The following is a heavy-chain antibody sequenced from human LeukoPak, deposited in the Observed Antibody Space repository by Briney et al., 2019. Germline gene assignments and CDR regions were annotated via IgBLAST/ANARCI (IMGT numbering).Heavy chain of an antibody. CDR3: ARDQVSSSPTIAY. J-gene: IGHJ4*02. V-gene: IGHV3-21*01. CDR2: ISSSSSYI. CDR1: GFTFSSYS. Sequence: GGSLTLSCAASGFTFSSYSMNWVRQAPGKGLEWVSSISSSSSYIYYADSVKGRFTISRDNAKNSLYLQMNSLRAEDTAVYYCARDQVSSSPTIAYLGQGTLVTVSS. D-gene: IGHD6-6*01.